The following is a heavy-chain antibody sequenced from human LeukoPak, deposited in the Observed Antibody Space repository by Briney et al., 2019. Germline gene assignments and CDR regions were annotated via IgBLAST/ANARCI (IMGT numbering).Heavy chain of an antibody. CDR2: INPNSGGT. CDR3: ARTVGYPSGWYSFYS. Sequence: GASVKVSCKASGYTFTGYYMHWVRQAPGQGLEWMGWINPNSGGTNYAQKFQGRVTMTRDTSISTAYMELSRLRSDDTAVYYCARTVGYPSGWYSFYSWGQGPLFPVPS. V-gene: IGHV1-2*02. D-gene: IGHD6-19*01. CDR1: GYTFTGYY. J-gene: IGHJ4*02.